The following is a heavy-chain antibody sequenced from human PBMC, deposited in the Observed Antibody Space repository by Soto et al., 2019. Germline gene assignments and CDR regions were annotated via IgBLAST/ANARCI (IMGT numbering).Heavy chain of an antibody. J-gene: IGHJ5*02. D-gene: IGHD6-13*01. Sequence: ASVKVSCKASGYTFTSYYMHWVRQAPGQGLEWMGIINPSGGSTSYAQKFQGRVTMTRDTSTSTVYMELSSLRSEDTAVYYCARVAAAGREPPNWFDPWGQGTLVTVSS. CDR2: INPSGGST. CDR1: GYTFTSYY. CDR3: ARVAAAGREPPNWFDP. V-gene: IGHV1-46*01.